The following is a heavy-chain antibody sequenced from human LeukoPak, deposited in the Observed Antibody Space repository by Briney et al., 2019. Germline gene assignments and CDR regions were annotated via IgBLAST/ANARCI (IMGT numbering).Heavy chain of an antibody. CDR3: AADRGSGWYRVGMFDY. CDR2: IVVGSGNT. D-gene: IGHD6-19*01. CDR1: GFTFTSSA. Sequence: ASVKVSCTASGFTFTSSAMQWVRQARGQRLEWIGWIVVGSGNTNYAQKFQERVTITRDMSTSTAYMELSSLRSEDTAVYYCAADRGSGWYRVGMFDYWGQGTLVTVSS. V-gene: IGHV1-58*02. J-gene: IGHJ4*02.